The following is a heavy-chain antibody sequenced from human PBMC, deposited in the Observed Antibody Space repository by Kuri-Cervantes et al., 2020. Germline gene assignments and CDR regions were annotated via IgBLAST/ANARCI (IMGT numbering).Heavy chain of an antibody. J-gene: IGHJ6*02. D-gene: IGHD2-21*02. CDR3: ARGRYCGGDCYYYYYYGMDV. V-gene: IGHV1-8*01. Sequence: ASVKVSCKASGYTFTRYDINWVRPATGQGLEWMGWMNPNSGNTGYAQKFQGRVTMTRNTSISKAYMELSSLRSEDTAVYYFARGRYCGGDCYYYYYYGMDVWGQGTTVTVSS. CDR1: GYTFTRYD. CDR2: MNPNSGNT.